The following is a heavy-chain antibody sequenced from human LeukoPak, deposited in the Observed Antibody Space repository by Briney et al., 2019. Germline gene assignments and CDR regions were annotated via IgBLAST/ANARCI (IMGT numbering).Heavy chain of an antibody. CDR2: ISYDGSNK. V-gene: IGHV3-30-3*01. J-gene: IGHJ4*02. CDR3: ARGRAYGDEFDY. D-gene: IGHD4-17*01. CDR1: GFTFSISA. Sequence: GGSLRLSCAASGFTFSISAMTWVRQAPGKGLEWVAVISYDGSNKYYADSVKGRFTISRDNSKNTLYLQMNSLRAEDTAVYYCARGRAYGDEFDYWGQGTLVTVSS.